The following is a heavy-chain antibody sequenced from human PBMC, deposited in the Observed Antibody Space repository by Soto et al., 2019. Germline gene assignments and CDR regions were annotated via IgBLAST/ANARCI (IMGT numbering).Heavy chain of an antibody. CDR1: GGSFSGYY. Sequence: QVQLQQWGAGLLKPSETLSLTCAVYGGSFSGYYWSWIRQPPGKGLEWIGEINHSGSTNYNPSLKSRVTISVDTSKNQFSLKLSSVTAADTAVYYCARGSLRGRDRWIRVVAANGGWFDPWGQGTLVTVSS. CDR3: ARGSLRGRDRWIRVVAANGGWFDP. D-gene: IGHD2-15*01. J-gene: IGHJ5*02. CDR2: INHSGST. V-gene: IGHV4-34*01.